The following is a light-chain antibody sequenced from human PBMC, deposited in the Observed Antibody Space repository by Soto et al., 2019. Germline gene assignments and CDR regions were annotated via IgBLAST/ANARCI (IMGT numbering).Light chain of an antibody. CDR1: QSISSW. CDR3: QQYNSYPLT. CDR2: KAS. J-gene: IGKJ4*01. Sequence: DLQMTQSPSTLSASVGDRVTITCRASQSISSWLAWYQQKPGKAPNLLIYKASRLESGVPSRFSGSGSGTEFTLTISSLQPDDFATYYCQQYNSYPLTFGGGTKVEIK. V-gene: IGKV1-5*03.